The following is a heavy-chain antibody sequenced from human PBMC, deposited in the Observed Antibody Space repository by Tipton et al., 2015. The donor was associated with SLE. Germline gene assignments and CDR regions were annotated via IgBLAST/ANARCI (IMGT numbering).Heavy chain of an antibody. Sequence: TLSLTCTVSDGSMTGYYWSWIRQPAGKGLEWIGRIFSSGSTNYSPSLKSRVTMSIDTSRNLFSLNLRSMSDADTAVYYCARDGSFAWGLDYWGQGTVVTVSS. CDR1: DGSMTGYY. V-gene: IGHV4-4*07. CDR3: ARDGSFAWGLDY. D-gene: IGHD7-27*01. CDR2: IFSSGST. J-gene: IGHJ4*02.